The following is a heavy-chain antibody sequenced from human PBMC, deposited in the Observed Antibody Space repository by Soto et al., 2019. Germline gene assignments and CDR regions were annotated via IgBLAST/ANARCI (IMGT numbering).Heavy chain of an antibody. CDR1: GFTFSSHW. CDR3: ASALWFGEYDFDY. V-gene: IGHV3-74*01. Sequence: PGGSLRLSSAASGFTFSSHWMHWVRQAPGKGLVWISRISTDGSTTGYADSVKGRFTISRDNSKNTLYLQMNSLRAEDTAVYYCASALWFGEYDFDYWGQGTLVTVSS. CDR2: ISTDGSTT. D-gene: IGHD3-10*01. J-gene: IGHJ4*02.